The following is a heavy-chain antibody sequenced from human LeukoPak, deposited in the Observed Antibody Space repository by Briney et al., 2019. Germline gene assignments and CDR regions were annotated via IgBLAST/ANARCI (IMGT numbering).Heavy chain of an antibody. CDR3: AKDWGSGTYCSGGSCYEAGAFDT. Sequence: HPGGSLRLSCAASGFTVSSNYMSWVRQAPGRGLEWVSVIYSGGSTYYADSVKGRFTISRDNSKNTLYLQMNSLRAEDTAVYYCAKDWGSGTYCSGGSCYEAGAFDTWGRGTMVTVSS. CDR2: IYSGGST. V-gene: IGHV3-66*01. D-gene: IGHD2-15*01. CDR1: GFTVSSNY. J-gene: IGHJ3*02.